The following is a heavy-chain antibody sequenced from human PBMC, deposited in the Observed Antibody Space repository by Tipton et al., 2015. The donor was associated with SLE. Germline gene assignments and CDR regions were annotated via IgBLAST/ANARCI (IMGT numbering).Heavy chain of an antibody. V-gene: IGHV3-21*01. D-gene: IGHD3-10*01. CDR1: GFTFSSYT. J-gene: IGHJ4*02. CDR3: ATRQGSDY. CDR2: ISGCGAYI. Sequence: SLRLSCTASGFTFSSYTMNWVRQAPGKGLEWVSLISGCGAYIYYADSVRGRFTISRDNAKNSLYLQMNSLRAEDTAVYYCATRQGSDYWGQGTLVTVSS.